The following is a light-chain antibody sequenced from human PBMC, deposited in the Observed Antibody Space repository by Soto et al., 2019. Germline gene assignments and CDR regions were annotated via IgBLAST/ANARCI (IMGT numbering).Light chain of an antibody. CDR1: RGHNSYA. V-gene: IGLV4-69*02. Sequence: QLVLTQSPSASASLGASVKLTCTLSRGHNSYAIAWHQQQPEKGPRYVMKINNDGSHIKGDGIPDRFSGSSSGAERYLTISSLQSADEADYYCQTWGTGPWVFGGGTQLTVL. J-gene: IGLJ3*02. CDR2: INNDGSH. CDR3: QTWGTGPWV.